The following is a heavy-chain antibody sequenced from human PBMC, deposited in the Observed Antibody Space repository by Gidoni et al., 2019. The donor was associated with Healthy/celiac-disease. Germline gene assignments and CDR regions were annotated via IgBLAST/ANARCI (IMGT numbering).Heavy chain of an antibody. CDR3: AKGSGSSSSLDWYFDL. CDR1: GFTFSSYA. D-gene: IGHD6-6*01. J-gene: IGHJ2*01. Sequence: VQLLESGGGLVQPGGSLRLSCAASGFTFSSYAMSWVRQAPGKGLEWVSAISGSGGSTYYADSVKGRFTISRDNSKNTLYLQMNSLRAEDTAVYYCAKGSGSSSSLDWYFDLWGRGTLVTVSS. V-gene: IGHV3-23*01. CDR2: ISGSGGST.